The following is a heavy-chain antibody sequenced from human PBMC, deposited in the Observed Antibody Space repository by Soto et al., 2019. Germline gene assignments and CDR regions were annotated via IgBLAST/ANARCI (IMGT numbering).Heavy chain of an antibody. CDR1: EFTFANAW. V-gene: IGHV3-15*01. CDR3: TSLYYGH. J-gene: IGHJ4*02. Sequence: GSLRLSCAASEFTFANAWISWVRQAPGKGLEWVGRIKSKADGGTTDYAAPVKGRFTISRDESQNTLYLQMNSLKTEDTAVYYCTSLYYGHWGQGTLVTVSS. D-gene: IGHD4-17*01. CDR2: IKSKADGGTT.